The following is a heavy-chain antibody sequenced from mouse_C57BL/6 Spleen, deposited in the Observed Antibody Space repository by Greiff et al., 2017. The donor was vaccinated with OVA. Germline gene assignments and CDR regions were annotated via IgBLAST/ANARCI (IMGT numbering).Heavy chain of an antibody. CDR3: ARDGDDGYLAY. Sequence: EVHLVESGPGLVKPSQSLSLTCSVTGYSITSGYYWNWIRQFPGNKLEWMGYISYDGSNNYNPSLKNRISITRDTSKNQFFLKLNSVTTEDTATYYCARDGDDGYLAYWGQGTLVTVSA. CDR1: GYSITSGYY. CDR2: ISYDGSN. J-gene: IGHJ3*01. V-gene: IGHV3-6*01. D-gene: IGHD2-3*01.